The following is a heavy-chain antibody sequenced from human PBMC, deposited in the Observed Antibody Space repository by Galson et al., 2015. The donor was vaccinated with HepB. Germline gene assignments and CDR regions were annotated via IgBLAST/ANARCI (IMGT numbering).Heavy chain of an antibody. J-gene: IGHJ4*02. V-gene: IGHV5-51*03. D-gene: IGHD5-18*01. Sequence: QSGAEVKKPGESLKISCKGSGYSFTSYWIGWVRQMPGKGLEWMGIIYPGDSDTRYSPSFQGQVTISADKSISTAYLQWSSLKASDTAMYYCARRGYSYGYDEFVDYWGQGTLVTVSS. CDR1: GYSFTSYW. CDR3: ARRGYSYGYDEFVDY. CDR2: IYPGDSDT.